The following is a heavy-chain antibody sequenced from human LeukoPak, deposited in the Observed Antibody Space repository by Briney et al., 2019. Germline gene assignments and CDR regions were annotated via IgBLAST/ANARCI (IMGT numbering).Heavy chain of an antibody. CDR2: INHSGGT. D-gene: IGHD5-24*01. CDR3: ARGNRAGYNFDY. V-gene: IGHV4-34*01. CDR1: SGSFSAYF. Sequence: SETLSLTCAVYSGSFSAYFWSWIRQPPGKGLEWLGEINHSGGTKYNPSLKSRVSISLDTSKSQFSLNLGSVTAADTAVSYCARGNRAGYNFDYWGQGALVTVSS. J-gene: IGHJ4*02.